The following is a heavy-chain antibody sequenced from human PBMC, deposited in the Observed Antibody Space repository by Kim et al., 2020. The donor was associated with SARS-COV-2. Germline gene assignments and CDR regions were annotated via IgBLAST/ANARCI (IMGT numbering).Heavy chain of an antibody. J-gene: IGHJ5*02. V-gene: IGHV4-38-2*02. CDR3: ARDHAAAAGTSDWFDP. CDR1: GYSISSGYY. CDR2: IYHSGST. Sequence: SETLSLTCTVSGYSISSGYYWGWIRQPPGKGLEWIGSIYHSGSTYYNPSLKSRVTISVDTSKNQFSLKLSSVTAADTAVYYCARDHAAAAGTSDWFDPWG. D-gene: IGHD6-13*01.